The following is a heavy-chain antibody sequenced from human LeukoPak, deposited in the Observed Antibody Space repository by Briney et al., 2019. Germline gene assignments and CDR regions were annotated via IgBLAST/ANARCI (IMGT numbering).Heavy chain of an antibody. V-gene: IGHV1-69*13. J-gene: IGHJ3*02. D-gene: IGHD3-16*01. CDR1: GGTFSSYA. CDR3: ARGDVSDAFDI. CDR2: IIPIFGTA. Sequence: SVKVSCKASGGTFSSYAISWVRQAPGQGLEWMGGIIPIFGTANYAQKSQGRVTITADESSSTAYMELSSLRSEDTAVYYCARGDVSDAFDIWGQGTMVTVSS.